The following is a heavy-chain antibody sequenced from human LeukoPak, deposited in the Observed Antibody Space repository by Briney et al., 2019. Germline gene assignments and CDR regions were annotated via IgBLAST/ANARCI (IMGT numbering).Heavy chain of an antibody. CDR3: ARETYYYGSGSFYYYYYYMEV. J-gene: IGHJ6*03. CDR1: GGSFSGYY. CDR2: INHSGST. D-gene: IGHD3-10*01. Sequence: SETLSLTCAVYGGSFSGYYWSWIRRPPGKGLEWIGEINHSGSTNYNPSLKSRVTISVDTSKNQFSLKLSSVTAADTAVYYCARETYYYGSGSFYYYYYYMEVWGKGTTVTVSS. V-gene: IGHV4-34*01.